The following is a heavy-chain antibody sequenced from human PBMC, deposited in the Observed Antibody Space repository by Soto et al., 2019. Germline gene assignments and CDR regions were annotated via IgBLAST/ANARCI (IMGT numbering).Heavy chain of an antibody. V-gene: IGHV3-33*01. CDR2: IWYDGSNK. D-gene: IGHD2-15*01. CDR3: ARDGRYCSGGSCHHAFDI. J-gene: IGHJ3*02. CDR1: GFTFSSYG. Sequence: LRLSCAASGFTFSSYGMHWVRQAPGKGLEWVAVIWYDGSNKYYADSVKGRFTISRDNSKNTLYLQMNSLRAEDTAVYYCARDGRYCSGGSCHHAFDIWGQGTMVTVSS.